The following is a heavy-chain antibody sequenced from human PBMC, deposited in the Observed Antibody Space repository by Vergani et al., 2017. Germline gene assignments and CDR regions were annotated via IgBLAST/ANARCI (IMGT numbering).Heavy chain of an antibody. CDR1: GFTFHTYA. V-gene: IGHV3-23*01. J-gene: IGHJ4*02. CDR2: ISGSGGST. CDR3: AKLGGSYSEPFDY. Sequence: EVQLLESGGGLVQPGGSLRLSCAASGFTFHTYAMSWVRQAPGKGLDWVSAISGSGGSTYYADSVKGRFTISRDNSKNTLYLQMNSLRADDTAVYYCAKLGGSYSEPFDYWGQGTLVTVSS. D-gene: IGHD1-26*01.